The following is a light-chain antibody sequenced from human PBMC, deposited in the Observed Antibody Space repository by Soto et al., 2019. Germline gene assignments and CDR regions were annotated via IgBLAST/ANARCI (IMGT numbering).Light chain of an antibody. CDR2: EAS. J-gene: IGKJ1*01. CDR1: QSINW. Sequence: DIQLAQSPSTLSASVGDRITITCRATQSINWLAWYQQKPGKAPKLLIFEASRLESGVPSRFIGSGSGTEFTLTISSLQPDDFGTYYCQHYDTYSPMWTFGQGTKVDVK. CDR3: QHYDTYSPMWT. V-gene: IGKV1-5*03.